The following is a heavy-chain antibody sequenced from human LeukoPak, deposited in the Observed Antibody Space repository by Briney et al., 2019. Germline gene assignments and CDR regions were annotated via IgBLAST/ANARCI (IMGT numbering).Heavy chain of an antibody. Sequence: ASVKVSCKASGYTFTNYGITWVRQAPGQGLEWMGWISPYHGHTNYLQNFQGRVTMTTDTSTTTAYMELRSLRSDDTAVYYCATGGGWSIKDYFGIDVWGQGTMVTVSS. J-gene: IGHJ6*02. D-gene: IGHD6-19*01. CDR1: GYTFTNYG. CDR3: ATGGGWSIKDYFGIDV. CDR2: ISPYHGHT. V-gene: IGHV1-18*01.